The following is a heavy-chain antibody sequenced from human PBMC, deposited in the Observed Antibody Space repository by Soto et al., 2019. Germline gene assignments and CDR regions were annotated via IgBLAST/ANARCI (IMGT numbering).Heavy chain of an antibody. D-gene: IGHD3-3*01. CDR1: GGSLSSHY. V-gene: IGHV4-59*11. CDR2: IYYSGST. CDR3: ARGVKRITIFGVVIDYYNYMDV. Sequence: PSETLSLTCTVSGGSLSSHYWSWIRQPPGKGLEWIGYIYYSGSTNYNPSLKSRVTISVDTSKNQFSLKLTSVTAADTAVYYCARGVKRITIFGVVIDYYNYMDVWGKGTTVTVSS. J-gene: IGHJ6*03.